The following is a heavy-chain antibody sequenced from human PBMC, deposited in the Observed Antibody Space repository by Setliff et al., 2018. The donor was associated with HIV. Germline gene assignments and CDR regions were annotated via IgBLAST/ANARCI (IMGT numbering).Heavy chain of an antibody. V-gene: IGHV1-2*02. D-gene: IGHD2-2*01. Sequence: ASVKVSCKASGYTFTGYYMHWVRQAPGQGLEWMGWINPNNGGTNYAQKFQGRVTIIADKSTSTVYMEVSRLRSDDTAVYYCARDFGGYCSSMSCPGLFDPWGQGTLVTVSS. CDR2: INPNNGGT. CDR1: GYTFTGYY. J-gene: IGHJ5*02. CDR3: ARDFGGYCSSMSCPGLFDP.